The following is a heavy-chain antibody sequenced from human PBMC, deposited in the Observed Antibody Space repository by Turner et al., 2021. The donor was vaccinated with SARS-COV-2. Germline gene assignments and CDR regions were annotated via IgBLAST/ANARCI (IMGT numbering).Heavy chain of an antibody. D-gene: IGHD3-10*01. Sequence: QLQLQESGPGLVKPSETLSLTCTVYGGSISSSSYYWGWIRQPPGKGLEWIESIYYSGSTYYNPSLKSRVTISVDTSKNQFSLKLSSVTAADTAVYYCASLWFGELYYFDYWGQGTLVTVSS. CDR1: GGSISSSSYY. CDR3: ASLWFGELYYFDY. J-gene: IGHJ4*02. V-gene: IGHV4-39*01. CDR2: IYYSGST.